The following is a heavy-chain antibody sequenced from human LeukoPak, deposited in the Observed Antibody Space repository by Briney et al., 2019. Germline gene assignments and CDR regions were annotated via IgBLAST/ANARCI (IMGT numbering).Heavy chain of an antibody. V-gene: IGHV4-34*01. Sequence: SETLSLTCAVYGGSFSGYYWSWIRQPPGKGLEWIGEINHSGSTNYNPSLKSRVTISVDTSKNQFSLKLSSVTAADTAVYYCAAGITIFGVVIIGDPGAFDIWGQGTMVTVSS. D-gene: IGHD3-3*01. CDR2: INHSGST. CDR1: GGSFSGYY. CDR3: AAGITIFGVVIIGDPGAFDI. J-gene: IGHJ3*02.